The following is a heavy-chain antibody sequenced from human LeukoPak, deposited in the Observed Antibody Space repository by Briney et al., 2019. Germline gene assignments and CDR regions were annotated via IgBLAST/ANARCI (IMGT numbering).Heavy chain of an antibody. CDR2: IYSGGDT. Sequence: GGSLRLSCAASGFTVSNYYMSWVRQAPGKGPEWVSVIYSGGDTFHADSVKGRFTLSRDNSKNTLYLQMNSLRAEDTAVYYCTRDPDGWGQGTLVTVSS. CDR1: GFTVSNYY. CDR3: TRDPDG. J-gene: IGHJ4*02. V-gene: IGHV3-66*01.